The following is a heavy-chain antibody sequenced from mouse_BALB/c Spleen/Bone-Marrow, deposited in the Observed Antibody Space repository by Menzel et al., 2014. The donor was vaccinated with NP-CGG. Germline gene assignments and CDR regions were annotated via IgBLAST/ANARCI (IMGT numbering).Heavy chain of an antibody. CDR2: ISSLASSI. CDR1: GFTFSEYG. J-gene: IGHJ4*01. Sequence: EVQRVESGGGLVQPGGSRKLSCAASGFTFSEYGMAWVRQAPGKGPEWVAFISSLASSIYYADSVTGRLTLSRENAKNTLYLEVTSLRSEDTAMYFCVRRGNGIYAMDYWGQGTSVTVSS. CDR3: VRRGNGIYAMDY. V-gene: IGHV5-15*02.